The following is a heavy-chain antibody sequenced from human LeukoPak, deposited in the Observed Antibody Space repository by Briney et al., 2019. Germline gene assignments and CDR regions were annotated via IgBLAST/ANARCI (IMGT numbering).Heavy chain of an antibody. V-gene: IGHV3-7*05. J-gene: IGHJ4*02. CDR1: GFTFSSYA. Sequence: GGSLTLSCAASGFTFSSYAMSWVRQAPGKGLEWVANINQDGSEKYYVDSVKGRFIISRDNVKNSLYLQMNSLRAEDTAVYYCARDRSSRYCGEGTLVTVSS. CDR2: INQDGSEK. D-gene: IGHD5/OR15-5a*01. CDR3: ARDRSSRY.